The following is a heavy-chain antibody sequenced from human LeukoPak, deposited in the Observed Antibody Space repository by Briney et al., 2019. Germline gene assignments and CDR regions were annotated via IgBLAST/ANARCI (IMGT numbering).Heavy chain of an antibody. CDR3: AGSIAARYYYYYYMDV. CDR1: GFTFDDYG. V-gene: IGHV3-20*04. Sequence: GGSLRLSCAASGFTFDDYGMSWVHQAPGKGLEWVSGINWNGGSTGYADSVKGRFTISRDNAKNSLYLQMNSLRAEDTALYYCAGSIAARYYYYYYMDVWGKGTTVTVSS. J-gene: IGHJ6*03. D-gene: IGHD6-6*01. CDR2: INWNGGST.